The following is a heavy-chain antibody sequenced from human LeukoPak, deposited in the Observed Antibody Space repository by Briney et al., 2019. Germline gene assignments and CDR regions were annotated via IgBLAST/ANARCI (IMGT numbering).Heavy chain of an antibody. J-gene: IGHJ4*02. Sequence: ASVKVSCKASGYTFTSYGISWVRQAPGQGLEWMGWISAYNGNTNYAQKLQRRVTMTTDTSTSTAYMELRSLRSDDTAVYYCAMTMVRGVIEDYWGQGTLVTVSS. CDR2: ISAYNGNT. D-gene: IGHD3-10*01. CDR3: AMTMVRGVIEDY. V-gene: IGHV1-18*01. CDR1: GYTFTSYG.